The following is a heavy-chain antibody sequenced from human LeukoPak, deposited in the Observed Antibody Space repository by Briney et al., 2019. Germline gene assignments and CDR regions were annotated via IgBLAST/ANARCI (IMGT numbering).Heavy chain of an antibody. D-gene: IGHD6-13*01. Sequence: SETLSLTCAVSGYSISNDYYWGWIRQPPGKGLEWIGSIDHSGSTYYNPSLKSRLTISVDTSKNQFSLKVTSVTAADTAVYYCARDVAAAATRKENYYGLDVWGKGTTVTVSS. CDR3: ARDVAAAATRKENYYGLDV. CDR1: GYSISNDYY. V-gene: IGHV4-38-2*02. CDR2: IDHSGST. J-gene: IGHJ6*04.